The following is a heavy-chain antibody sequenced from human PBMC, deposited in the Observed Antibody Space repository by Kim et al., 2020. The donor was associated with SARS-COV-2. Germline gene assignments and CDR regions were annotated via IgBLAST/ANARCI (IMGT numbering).Heavy chain of an antibody. D-gene: IGHD2-21*02. CDR1: GYTFTSYA. J-gene: IGHJ4*02. CDR3: ATLDCGGDCSYFDY. CDR2: INTHTGNP. V-gene: IGHV7-4-1*02. Sequence: ASVKVSCKASGYTFTSYAMNWVRQAPGQGLEWMGWINTHTGNPTYAQGFTGRFVFSLDTSVSTAYLQISSLKAEDTAVYYCATLDCGGDCSYFDYWGQGTLVTVSS.